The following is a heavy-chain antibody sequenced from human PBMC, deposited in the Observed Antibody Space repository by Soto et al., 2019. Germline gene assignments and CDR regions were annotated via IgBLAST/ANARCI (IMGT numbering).Heavy chain of an antibody. V-gene: IGHV4-31*03. CDR2: IYYSGST. CDR1: GGSISSGGYY. J-gene: IGHJ6*02. Sequence: SETLSLTCTVSGGSISSGGYYWSWIRQHPGKGLEWIGYIYYSGSTYYNPSLKSRVTISVDTSKNQFSRKLRSVTAADTAVYYCARNTHAYYNGKDGWGQGPTVTAAS. CDR3: ARNTHAYYNGKDG.